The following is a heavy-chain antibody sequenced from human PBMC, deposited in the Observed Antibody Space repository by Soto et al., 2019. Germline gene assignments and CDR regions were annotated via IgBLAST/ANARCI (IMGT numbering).Heavy chain of an antibody. Sequence: QVHLVESGGGVVQPGRSLRLSCVGSGFSFSDYSIHWVRQAPGKGLEWVAFISYDGDKKFFADSVKGRFNISRDNAKNTVSLHMISLSLEHTAVWHGAVMAGLVVSVAFCLHVWGHGTTVTVSS. D-gene: IGHD2-21*01. CDR3: AVMAGLVVSVAFCLHV. J-gene: IGHJ6*02. CDR1: GFSFSDYS. CDR2: ISYDGDKK. V-gene: IGHV3-30-3*01.